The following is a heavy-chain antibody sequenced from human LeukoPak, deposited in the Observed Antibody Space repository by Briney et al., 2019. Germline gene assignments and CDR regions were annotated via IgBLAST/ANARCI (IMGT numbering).Heavy chain of an antibody. CDR2: ISGSGGST. D-gene: IGHD3-10*01. J-gene: IGHJ4*02. CDR1: GFTFSSYA. CDR3: AKAGSYGSGLKDY. V-gene: IGHV3-23*01. Sequence: HPGGSLRLSCAASGFTFSSYAMSWVRQAPGKGLEWVSAISGSGGSTYYADSVKGRFTISRDNSKNTLYLQMNSLRAEDTAVYYCAKAGSYGSGLKDYWGQGTLVTVSS.